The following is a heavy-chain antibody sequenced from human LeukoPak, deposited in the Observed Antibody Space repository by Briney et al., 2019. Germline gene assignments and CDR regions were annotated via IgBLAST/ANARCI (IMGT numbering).Heavy chain of an antibody. CDR2: ISSDETNI. D-gene: IGHD2-15*01. CDR3: AKDPYRVVFATGNYLDP. V-gene: IGHV3-30*18. J-gene: IGHJ5*02. CDR1: GFTFSNYG. Sequence: GGSLRLSCATSGFTFSNYGMHWVRQAPGKGLEWVAVISSDETNIRYGDSVRGRFTVSRDNAKNTVYLQMNSLGADDTAAYYCAKDPYRVVFATGNYLDPWGQGTLVTVSS.